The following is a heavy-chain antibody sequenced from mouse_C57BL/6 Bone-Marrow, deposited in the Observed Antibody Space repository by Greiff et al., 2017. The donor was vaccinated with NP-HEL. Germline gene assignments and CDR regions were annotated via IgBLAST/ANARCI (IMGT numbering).Heavy chain of an antibody. CDR3: ARFYDYDGFAY. CDR2: ISSGSSTI. V-gene: IGHV5-17*01. J-gene: IGHJ3*01. CDR1: GFTFSDYG. Sequence: EVKLVESGGGLVKPGGSLKLSCAASGFTFSDYGMHWVRQAPEKGLEWVAYISSGSSTIYYADKVKGRFTISRDNAKNTLFLQMTSLRSEDTAMYYCARFYDYDGFAYWGQGTLVTVSA. D-gene: IGHD2-4*01.